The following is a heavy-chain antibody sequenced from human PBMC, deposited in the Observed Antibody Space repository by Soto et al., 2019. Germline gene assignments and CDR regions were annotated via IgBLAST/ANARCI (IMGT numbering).Heavy chain of an antibody. J-gene: IGHJ4*02. V-gene: IGHV3-7*01. Sequence: PWWSLRLSCSASVFTFSNYWLSWFRQAPGKGLEWVANIKKDGSEKYYGGSVVGRFTVSRDNAENSLYLQMNSLRAEDTAVYYCARPYLTASITSLDYWGQGTLVTVSS. D-gene: IGHD3-16*01. CDR3: ARPYLTASITSLDY. CDR1: VFTFSNYW. CDR2: IKKDGSEK.